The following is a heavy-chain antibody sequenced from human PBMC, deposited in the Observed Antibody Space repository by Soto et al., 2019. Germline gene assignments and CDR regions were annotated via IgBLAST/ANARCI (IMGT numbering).Heavy chain of an antibody. Sequence: ASETHSLTRTVAGGSISGYYWSWIRQPPGKGLEWIGYIYYSGSTNYNPSLKSRVTISVDTSKNQFSLKLSSVTAADTAVYYCARGNVVAIDYWGQGTLVTVSS. CDR1: GGSISGYY. D-gene: IGHD2-21*01. CDR3: ARGNVVAIDY. J-gene: IGHJ4*02. CDR2: IYYSGST. V-gene: IGHV4-59*08.